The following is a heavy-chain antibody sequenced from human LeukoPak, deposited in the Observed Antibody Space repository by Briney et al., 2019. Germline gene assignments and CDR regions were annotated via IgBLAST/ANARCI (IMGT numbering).Heavy chain of an antibody. CDR1: GYSISSGYY. CDR2: IYHSGST. D-gene: IGHD2-21*02. CDR3: ARMVTLDY. J-gene: IGHJ4*02. V-gene: IGHV4-38-2*02. Sequence: SETLSLTCTVSGYSISSGYYWGWIRQPPGKGLEWIGSIYHSGSTYYNPSLKSRVTISVDTSKNQFSLKLSSVTAADTAVYYCARMVTLDYWGQGTLVTVSS.